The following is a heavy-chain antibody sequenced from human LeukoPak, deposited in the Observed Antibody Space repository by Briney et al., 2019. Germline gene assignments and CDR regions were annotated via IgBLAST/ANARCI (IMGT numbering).Heavy chain of an antibody. CDR1: GGSISSYY. V-gene: IGHV4-59*01. J-gene: IGHJ4*02. Sequence: PSETLSLTCTVSGGSISSYYWSWIRQPPGKGLEWIGYIYYSGSTNYNPSLKSRVTISVDTSKNQFSLKLSSVTAADTAVYYCASGLRFLEWLTQDYWGQGTLVTVSS. CDR2: IYYSGST. CDR3: ASGLRFLEWLTQDY. D-gene: IGHD3-3*01.